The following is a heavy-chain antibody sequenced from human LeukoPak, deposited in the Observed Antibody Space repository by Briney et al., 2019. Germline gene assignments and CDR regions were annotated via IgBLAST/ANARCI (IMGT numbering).Heavy chain of an antibody. Sequence: GGSLRLSCAASGFTFSSYGMHWVRQAPGKGLEWVAVIWYDGSNKYYADSVRGRFAISRANAENTLYLQMNSLRAEDTAVYYCVRDFFGETIWGQGTLVTVSS. D-gene: IGHD3-10*01. CDR3: VRDFFGETI. V-gene: IGHV3-33*01. J-gene: IGHJ4*02. CDR2: IWYDGSNK. CDR1: GFTFSSYG.